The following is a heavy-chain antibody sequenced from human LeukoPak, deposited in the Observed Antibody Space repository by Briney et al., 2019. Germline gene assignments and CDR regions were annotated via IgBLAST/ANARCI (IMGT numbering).Heavy chain of an antibody. Sequence: GESLKISCRGSGYSFTSYWIGWVRQMPGKGLEWMGIIYPGDSDTRYSPSFQGQVTISADKSISTAYLQWSSLKASDTAMYYCARSCPYRYDAFDIWGQGTMVTVSS. CDR1: GYSFTSYW. D-gene: IGHD3-16*02. CDR2: IYPGDSDT. CDR3: ARSCPYRYDAFDI. J-gene: IGHJ3*02. V-gene: IGHV5-51*01.